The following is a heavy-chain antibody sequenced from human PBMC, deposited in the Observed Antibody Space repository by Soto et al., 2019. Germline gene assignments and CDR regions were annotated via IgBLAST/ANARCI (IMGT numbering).Heavy chain of an antibody. J-gene: IGHJ6*02. Sequence: QITLKESGPTLVKPTQTLTLTCTFSGFSLSTSGVGVGWIRQPPGKALEWLAIIYWEDDKRYSPSLRSRLTISKDTSKNQVVLTMTNMDPVDTATYSCIQSRCGGDCLQSFASHYYYGMDVWGQGTTVTVSS. CDR2: IYWEDDK. CDR1: GFSLSTSGVG. CDR3: IQSRCGGDCLQSFASHYYYGMDV. V-gene: IGHV2-5*02. D-gene: IGHD2-21*02.